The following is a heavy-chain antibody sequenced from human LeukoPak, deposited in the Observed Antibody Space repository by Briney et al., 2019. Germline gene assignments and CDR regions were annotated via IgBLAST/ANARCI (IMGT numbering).Heavy chain of an antibody. CDR3: ARGVAVTD. J-gene: IGHJ4*02. CDR1: GGTFSSYA. V-gene: IGHV1-8*02. Sequence: GASVKVSCKASGGTFSSYAISWVRQATGQGLEWMGWMNPNSGNTGYAQKFQGRVTMTRNTSISTAYMDLSSLRSEDTAVYYCARGVAVTDWGQGTLVTVSS. CDR2: MNPNSGNT. D-gene: IGHD4-11*01.